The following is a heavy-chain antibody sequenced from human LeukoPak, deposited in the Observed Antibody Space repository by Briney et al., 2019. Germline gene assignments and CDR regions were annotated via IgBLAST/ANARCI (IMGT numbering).Heavy chain of an antibody. CDR3: VRDVQGREETVVGDY. CDR1: GLSLGTYN. CDR2: VKSKADGETT. D-gene: IGHD3-22*01. J-gene: IGHJ4*02. Sequence: PGGSLRLSCAASGLSLGTYNMNWVRQAPGKGLEWVGRVKSKADGETTDYAAPVEGRFTISRDDSSSTVYLQMNNVRVDDTAVYYCVRDVQGREETVVGDYWGQGTRVTVSS. V-gene: IGHV3-15*01.